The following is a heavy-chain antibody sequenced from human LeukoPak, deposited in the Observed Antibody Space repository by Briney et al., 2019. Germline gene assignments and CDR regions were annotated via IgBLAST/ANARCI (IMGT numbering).Heavy chain of an antibody. V-gene: IGHV3-23*01. Sequence: GGSLRLSCAAPGFRFSDYWMSWVRQAPGKGVEWVSAISGSGGSTYYADSVKGRFTISIDNSKNTLYLQMNSLRAEDTAVYYCAKDEIAARSPYYFDYWGQGTLVTVSS. J-gene: IGHJ4*02. CDR3: AKDEIAARSPYYFDY. CDR1: GFRFSDYW. CDR2: ISGSGGST. D-gene: IGHD6-13*01.